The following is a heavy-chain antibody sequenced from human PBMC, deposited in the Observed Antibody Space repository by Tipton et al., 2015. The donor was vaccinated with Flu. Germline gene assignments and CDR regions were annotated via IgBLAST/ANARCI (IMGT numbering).Heavy chain of an antibody. D-gene: IGHD4-11*01. CDR3: ARDKGYSSFDY. CDR1: GFTFSSHS. CDR2: IDTTSGYI. V-gene: IGHV3-21*01. Sequence: SLRLSCAVSGFTFSSHSMSWVRQAPGKGLEWVSSIDTTSGYIYYADSIKGRFTISRDNAKNSLYLQMNSLRAEDTAVYYCARDKGYSSFDYWGQGTLVTVSS. J-gene: IGHJ4*02.